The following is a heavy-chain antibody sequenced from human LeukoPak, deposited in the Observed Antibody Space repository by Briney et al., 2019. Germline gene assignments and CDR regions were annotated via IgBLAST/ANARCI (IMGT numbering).Heavy chain of an antibody. V-gene: IGHV3-30*03. CDR3: ASHRGDYATGYFDY. CDR2: ISYDGSNK. D-gene: IGHD1-1*01. CDR1: GLTFRNYG. J-gene: IGHJ4*02. Sequence: PGGSLRLSCAASGLTFRNYGMHWVRQAPGKGLEWVAIISYDGSNKYYAGSVRGRFTISKDNSQNTLYLQMNSLRAEDTAVYYCASHRGDYATGYFDYWGQGTLVTVSS.